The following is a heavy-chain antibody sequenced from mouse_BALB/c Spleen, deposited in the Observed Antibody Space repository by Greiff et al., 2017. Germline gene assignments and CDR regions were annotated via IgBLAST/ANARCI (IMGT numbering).Heavy chain of an antibody. Sequence: VQVVESGPGLVAPSQSLSITCTVSGFSLTDYGVSWIRQPPGKGLEWLGVIWGGGSTYYNSALKSRLSISKDNSKSQVFLKMNSLQTDDTAMYYCASNYYGSSGFDYWGQGTTLTVSS. J-gene: IGHJ2*01. V-gene: IGHV2-6-5*01. D-gene: IGHD1-1*01. CDR1: GFSLTDYG. CDR3: ASNYYGSSGFDY. CDR2: IWGGGST.